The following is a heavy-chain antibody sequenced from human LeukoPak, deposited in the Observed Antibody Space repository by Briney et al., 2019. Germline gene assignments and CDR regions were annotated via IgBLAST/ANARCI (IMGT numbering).Heavy chain of an antibody. J-gene: IGHJ1*01. Sequence: GGSLRLSCAASGFTFSRYAMRWVRQAPGKGLEWVSAFSGSGGSTYYADSVKGRFTISRDNSKNTLYLQMNSLRAEDTAVYYCANLEDCSGGSCYFQHWGQGTLVTVSS. CDR2: FSGSGGST. CDR1: GFTFSRYA. V-gene: IGHV3-23*01. D-gene: IGHD2-15*01. CDR3: ANLEDCSGGSCYFQH.